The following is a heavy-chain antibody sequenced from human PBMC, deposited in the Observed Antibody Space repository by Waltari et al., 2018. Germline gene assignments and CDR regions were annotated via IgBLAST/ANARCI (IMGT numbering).Heavy chain of an antibody. CDR2: IYYSGST. D-gene: IGHD2-21*02. J-gene: IGHJ6*02. V-gene: IGHV4-39*01. CDR1: GGSIRSSSYY. Sequence: QLQLQESGPGLVKPSETLSLTCTVSGGSIRSSSYYWGWIRQPPGNGLEWIGSIYYSGSTYYNPSLKSRVTISVDTSKNQFSRKLSSVTAADTAVYYCARLPFVVVTATPYYYYGMDVWGQGTTVTVSS. CDR3: ARLPFVVVTATPYYYYGMDV.